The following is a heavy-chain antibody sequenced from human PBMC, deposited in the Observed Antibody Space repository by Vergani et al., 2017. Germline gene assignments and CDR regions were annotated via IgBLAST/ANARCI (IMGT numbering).Heavy chain of an antibody. V-gene: IGHV3-33*01. CDR3: ARDRGYGDNTPNGENDY. D-gene: IGHD4-17*01. J-gene: IGHJ4*02. CDR1: GFTFSSYG. CDR2: IWYDGSNK. Sequence: VQLVESGGGLVKPGGSLRLSCAASGFTFSSYGMHWVRQAPGKGLEWVAVIWYDGSNKYYADSVKGRFTISRDNSKNTLYLQMNSLRAEDTAVYYCARDRGYGDNTPNGENDYWGQGTLVTVSS.